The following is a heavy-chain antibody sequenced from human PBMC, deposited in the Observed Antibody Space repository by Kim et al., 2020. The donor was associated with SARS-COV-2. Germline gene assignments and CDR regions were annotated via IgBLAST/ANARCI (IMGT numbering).Heavy chain of an antibody. CDR2: K. V-gene: IGHV3-7*01. CDR3: AALAAITMDDY. J-gene: IGHJ4*02. Sequence: KFYVDSVKGRFTLCRDNAKNSLYLQMNSRRAGDTALYYCAALAAITMDDYWGQGTLVTVSS. D-gene: IGHD3-10*01.